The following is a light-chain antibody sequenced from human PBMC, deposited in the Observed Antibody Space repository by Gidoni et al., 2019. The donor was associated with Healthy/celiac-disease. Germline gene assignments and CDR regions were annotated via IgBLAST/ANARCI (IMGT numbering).Light chain of an antibody. Sequence: EIVMTQSPATLSVSPGERATLSCRASQSVNSNLAWYQQKPGQAPRRLIYGASTRATGIPARFSGSGSGTEFTLTISSLQSEDFAVYYCQQYNNWLTFGGGTKVEIK. V-gene: IGKV3-15*01. CDR1: QSVNSN. CDR2: GAS. CDR3: QQYNNWLT. J-gene: IGKJ4*01.